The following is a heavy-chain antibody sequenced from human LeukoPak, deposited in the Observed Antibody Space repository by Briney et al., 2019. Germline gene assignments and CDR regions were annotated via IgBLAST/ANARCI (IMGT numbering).Heavy chain of an antibody. CDR2: INPNGGST. Sequence: ASVKVSCKASGYTFTSYYMHWVRQAPGQGLEWMGIINPNGGSTNYAQSFQGRVTMTRDTSTSTVYMELSSLGSEDTAVYYCARWELESSGFDCWGQGTLVTVSS. D-gene: IGHD1-26*01. V-gene: IGHV1-46*01. CDR3: ARWELESSGFDC. J-gene: IGHJ4*02. CDR1: GYTFTSYY.